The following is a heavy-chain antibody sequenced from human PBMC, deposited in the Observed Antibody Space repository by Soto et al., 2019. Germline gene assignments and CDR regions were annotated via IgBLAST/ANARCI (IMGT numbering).Heavy chain of an antibody. CDR2: IYYSGYT. CDR3: ARGNGYNYY. D-gene: IGHD5-12*01. CDR1: GASLSGFY. V-gene: IGHV4-59*01. Sequence: PSETLCLPCTVSGASLSGFYWSGIRQSPEKGLEWIGYIYYSGYTSYNPSLKSRVTISVDTSKNQFSLNLNSVTAADTAVYYCARGNGYNYYWGQGSPVTVSS. J-gene: IGHJ4*02.